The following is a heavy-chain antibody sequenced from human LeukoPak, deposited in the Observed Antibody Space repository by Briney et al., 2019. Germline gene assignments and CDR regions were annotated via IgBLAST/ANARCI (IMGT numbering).Heavy chain of an antibody. CDR3: ASNCGSGSYHYFDY. CDR1: GGSISSGDYY. CDR2: IYYSGST. Sequence: SETLSLTCTVSGGSISSGDYYWSWIRQPPGKGLEWIGYIYYSGSTYYNPSLKSRVTMSVDTSKNQFSLKMSSVTAADTAVYYCASNCGSGSYHYFDYWGQGTLVTVSS. D-gene: IGHD3-10*01. V-gene: IGHV4-30-4*01. J-gene: IGHJ4*02.